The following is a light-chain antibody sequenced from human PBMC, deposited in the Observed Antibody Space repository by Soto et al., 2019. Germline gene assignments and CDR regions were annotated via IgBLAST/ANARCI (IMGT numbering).Light chain of an antibody. Sequence: EIVMTQSPATLSVSPGERTTLSCRASQSVSRNLAWCQQKPGQAPRLLMYEASTRATGIPVRFSGSVSGTEFTLTISSLQSEDFAVYYCQQYHFSPYTFGQGTKLEI. CDR1: QSVSRN. CDR3: QQYHFSPYT. V-gene: IGKV3-15*01. CDR2: EAS. J-gene: IGKJ2*01.